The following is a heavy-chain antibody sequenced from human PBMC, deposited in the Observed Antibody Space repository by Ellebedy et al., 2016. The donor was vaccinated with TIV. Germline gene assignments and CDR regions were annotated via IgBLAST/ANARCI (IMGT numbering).Heavy chain of an antibody. J-gene: IGHJ6*01. D-gene: IGHD3-9*01. CDR2: INPTAGST. CDR1: GYTFTSYY. CDR3: ARSSDMDYNYYGMDV. Sequence: AASVKVFCKASGYTFTSYYMHWVRQAPGQGLEWMGIINPTAGSTSSAQKFQGRVTMTSDTSMSTAYMELSSLRPEDTAVYYCARSSDMDYNYYGMDVWGQGTTVIVSS. V-gene: IGHV1-46*01.